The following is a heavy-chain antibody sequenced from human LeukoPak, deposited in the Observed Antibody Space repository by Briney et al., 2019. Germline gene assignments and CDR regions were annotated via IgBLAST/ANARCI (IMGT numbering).Heavy chain of an antibody. CDR1: GYIFTDYS. D-gene: IGHD5-18*01. CDR3: ARGSSYGFSMGY. J-gene: IGHJ4*02. Sequence: ASVKVSCKASGYIFTDYSMHWVRQAPGQRLEWMGWINPNSGGTSYAQKFQGRVTMTTDTSISTAYIELSRLTSDDTAVYYCARGSSYGFSMGYWGQGTLVTVSS. CDR2: INPNSGGT. V-gene: IGHV1-2*02.